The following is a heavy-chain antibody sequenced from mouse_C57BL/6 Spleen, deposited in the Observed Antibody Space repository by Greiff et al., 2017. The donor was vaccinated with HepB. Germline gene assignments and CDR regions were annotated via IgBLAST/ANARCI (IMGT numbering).Heavy chain of an antibody. Sequence: VKLMESGAELVKPGASVKISCKASGYAFSSYWMNWVKQRPGKGLEWIGQIYPGDGDTNYNGKFKGKATLTADKSSSTAYMQLSSLTSEDSAVYFCARPSDGYGAMDYWGQGTSVTVSS. CDR3: ARPSDGYGAMDY. CDR1: GYAFSSYW. V-gene: IGHV1-80*01. J-gene: IGHJ4*01. CDR2: IYPGDGDT. D-gene: IGHD2-3*01.